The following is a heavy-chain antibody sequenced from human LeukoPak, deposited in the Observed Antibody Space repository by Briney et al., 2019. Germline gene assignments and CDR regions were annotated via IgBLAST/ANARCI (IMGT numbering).Heavy chain of an antibody. Sequence: GGSLRLSCAASGFTFSNAWMSWVRQAPGKGLEWVGRIKSKTDGGTTDYAAPVKGRFTISRDDSKNTLYLQMNSLETEDTAVYYCTTDLYDYVWGSYRPTGYWGQGTLVTVSS. V-gene: IGHV3-15*01. CDR3: TTDLYDYVWGSYRPTGY. CDR1: GFTFSNAW. CDR2: IKSKTDGGTT. D-gene: IGHD3-16*02. J-gene: IGHJ4*02.